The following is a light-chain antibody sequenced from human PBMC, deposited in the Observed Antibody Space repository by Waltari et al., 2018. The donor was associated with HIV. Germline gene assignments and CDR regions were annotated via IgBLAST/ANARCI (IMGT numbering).Light chain of an antibody. CDR2: DVS. V-gene: IGLV2-11*01. CDR1: SSDVGGYTY. J-gene: IGLJ2*01. Sequence: QSALTQPSSVSGSPGQSVTISCTGPSSDVGGYTYVYWYPQPPGKAPKLMIYDVSTWPCAVPVRFSGSKSGDTASLSVSGVQAEDEADYYVCSYAGITVVFGGGTKLTVL. CDR3: CSYAGITVV.